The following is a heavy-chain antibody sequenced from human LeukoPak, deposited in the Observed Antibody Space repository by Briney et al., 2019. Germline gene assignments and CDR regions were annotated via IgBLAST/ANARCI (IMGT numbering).Heavy chain of an antibody. D-gene: IGHD2-15*01. CDR3: ARVDGSPDY. CDR2: MNPKSGNT. J-gene: IGHJ4*02. Sequence: ASVRVFCKASGYTFTSYGISWVRQATGQGLEWMGWMNPKSGNTGHAQKFQGRVTITRDTSISTVYMELSSLRSEDTAVYFCARVDGSPDYWGQGTLVTVSS. V-gene: IGHV1-8*03. CDR1: GYTFTSYG.